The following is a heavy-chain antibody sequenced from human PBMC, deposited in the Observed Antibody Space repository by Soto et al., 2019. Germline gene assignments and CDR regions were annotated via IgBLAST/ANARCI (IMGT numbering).Heavy chain of an antibody. J-gene: IGHJ4*02. D-gene: IGHD2-21*02. Sequence: GGSLRLSCAASGFTFISYAMSWVRQAPGKGLEWVSAISGSGGSTYYADSVKGRFTISRDNSKNTLYLQMNSLRAEDTAVYYCAKDDVVVTDPGFDYWGQGTLVTVSS. CDR2: ISGSGGST. CDR1: GFTFISYA. V-gene: IGHV3-23*01. CDR3: AKDDVVVTDPGFDY.